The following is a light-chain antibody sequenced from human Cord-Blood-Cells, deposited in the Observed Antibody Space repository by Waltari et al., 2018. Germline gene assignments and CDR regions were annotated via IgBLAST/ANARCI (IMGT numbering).Light chain of an antibody. CDR3: QQYNSYSRT. CDR1: QSISSW. J-gene: IGKJ1*01. V-gene: IGKV1-5*03. Sequence: DIQMTQSPSTLSASVGDRVTITCPASQSISSWLAWYQQKPGKAPKLLIYKESSLESGVPSSFSGSGAGTEFTLTTSTLQPDDFATYYCQQYNSYSRTFGQGTKVEIK. CDR2: KES.